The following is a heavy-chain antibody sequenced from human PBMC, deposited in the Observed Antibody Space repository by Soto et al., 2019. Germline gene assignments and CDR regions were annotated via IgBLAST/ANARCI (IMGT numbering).Heavy chain of an antibody. Sequence: QRQLLQSPSEVKRPGSSVQVSCKASGGTFGTDFISWIRLAPGQGLEWLGGLNPIFKTPPYAQKFRNRVTITADIATRSVDMQLTGLPCDDTGVYFWAKVGGPVRYVGMADYWGQGTLVTVS. CDR3: AKVGGPVRYVGMADY. CDR2: LNPIFKTP. CDR1: GGTFGTDF. D-gene: IGHD3-10*01. V-gene: IGHV1-69*06. J-gene: IGHJ4*02.